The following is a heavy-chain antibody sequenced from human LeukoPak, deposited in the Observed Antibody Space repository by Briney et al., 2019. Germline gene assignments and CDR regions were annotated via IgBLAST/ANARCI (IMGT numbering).Heavy chain of an antibody. Sequence: NPSETLSLTCTVSGGSINSYYWSWIRQPPGKGLEWIGYIYYSGSTNYNPSLKSRVTISVDTSKNQFSLKLSSVTAADTAVYYCARHERIAGWFDPWGQGTLVTVSS. J-gene: IGHJ5*02. D-gene: IGHD6-13*01. V-gene: IGHV4-59*08. CDR2: IYYSGST. CDR1: GGSINSYY. CDR3: ARHERIAGWFDP.